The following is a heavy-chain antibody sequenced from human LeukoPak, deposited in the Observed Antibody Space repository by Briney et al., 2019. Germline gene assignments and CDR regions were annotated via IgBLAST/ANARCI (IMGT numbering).Heavy chain of an antibody. V-gene: IGHV3-74*01. CDR1: GFTFRDYW. J-gene: IGHJ4*02. D-gene: IGHD1-26*01. CDR3: ARNPTSDYDY. Sequence: GGSLRLSCAASGFTFRDYWMHWVRQVPGKGLLWVSHINSDGSITDYADSVKGRFTISRDNARNTLSLQMDSLRIEDTAVYYCARNPTSDYDYWGQGALVTVSS. CDR2: INSDGSIT.